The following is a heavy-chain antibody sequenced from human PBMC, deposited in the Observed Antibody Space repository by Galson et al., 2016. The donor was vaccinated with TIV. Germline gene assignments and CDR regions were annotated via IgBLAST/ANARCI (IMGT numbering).Heavy chain of an antibody. Sequence: SLRLSCAASGFTFRDYGMHWVRQAPGKGLEWVAVISYDGSDQYYAGSVKGRLTISRDNSKNTLYLQMNSLRSDDTAMYYCAKDPRLYGDYFLHYFDYWGQGTLVTVSS. D-gene: IGHD4-17*01. CDR3: AKDPRLYGDYFLHYFDY. V-gene: IGHV3-30*18. CDR1: GFTFRDYG. CDR2: ISYDGSDQ. J-gene: IGHJ4*02.